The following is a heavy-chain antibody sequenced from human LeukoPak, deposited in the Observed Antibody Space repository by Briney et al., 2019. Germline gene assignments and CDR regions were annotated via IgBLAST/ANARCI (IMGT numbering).Heavy chain of an antibody. Sequence: GGPLRLSCAASGFTFSSYEMTWVRQAPGKGLEWVSYISGNGSPIYYADSVKGRFTISRDNSKNSLFLQLNSLRADDTAVYYVARDPEFSYGYYVDYWGQGTLVTVSS. CDR2: ISGNGSPI. V-gene: IGHV3-48*03. CDR3: ARDPEFSYGYYVDY. J-gene: IGHJ4*02. D-gene: IGHD5-18*01. CDR1: GFTFSSYE.